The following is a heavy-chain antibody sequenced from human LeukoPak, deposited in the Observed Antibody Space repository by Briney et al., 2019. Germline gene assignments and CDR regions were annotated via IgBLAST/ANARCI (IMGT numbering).Heavy chain of an antibody. CDR3: ARGQRREWCMLSSPSCRYGMDV. CDR2: INRSGST. J-gene: IGHJ6*02. V-gene: IGHV4-34*01. D-gene: IGHD2-8*01. Sequence: SETLSLTCAVYGGSFSGYYWSWIRQPPGKGLEWIGEINRSGSTNYNPSLKSRVTISVDTSKNQFSLKLSSVTAADTAVYYCARGQRREWCMLSSPSCRYGMDVWGQGTTVTVSS. CDR1: GGSFSGYY.